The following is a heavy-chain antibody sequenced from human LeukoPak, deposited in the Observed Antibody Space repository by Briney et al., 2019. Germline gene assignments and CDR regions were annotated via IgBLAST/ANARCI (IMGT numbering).Heavy chain of an antibody. Sequence: ASVKVSCKASEYTFTGYYMHWVRQAPGQGLEWMGWINPNSGGTHYAPKFQGRITMTRDTSISTAYMELSRLRSDDTAVYYCARGPYVPFPNWYFDLWGRGTLVTVSS. J-gene: IGHJ2*01. D-gene: IGHD3-10*02. V-gene: IGHV1-2*02. CDR1: EYTFTGYY. CDR2: INPNSGGT. CDR3: ARGPYVPFPNWYFDL.